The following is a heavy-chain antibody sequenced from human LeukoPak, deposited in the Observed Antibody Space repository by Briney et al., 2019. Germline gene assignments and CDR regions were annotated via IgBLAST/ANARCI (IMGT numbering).Heavy chain of an antibody. J-gene: IGHJ3*02. V-gene: IGHV3-48*04. CDR3: AARGYSYGWDAFDI. CDR1: GFTFSSYS. Sequence: GGSLRLSCAASGFTFSSYSMNWVRQTPGKGLEWVSYISTGSSTIYYADSVKGRFTISRDNAKNSLYLQMNSLRAEDTAVYYCAARGYSYGWDAFDIWGQGTMVTVSS. D-gene: IGHD5-18*01. CDR2: ISTGSSTI.